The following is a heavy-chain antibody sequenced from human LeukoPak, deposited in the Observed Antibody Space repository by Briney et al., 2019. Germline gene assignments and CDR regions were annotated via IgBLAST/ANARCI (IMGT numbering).Heavy chain of an antibody. J-gene: IGHJ3*02. CDR1: GFTFSSYG. V-gene: IGHV3-30*02. CDR2: IRYDGSNK. D-gene: IGHD3-22*01. CDR3: ATLMYYYDSSGYYHDAFDI. Sequence: PGGSLRLSCAASGFTFSSYGMHWVRQAPGKGLEWVAFIRYDGSNKYYADSVKGRFTISRDNSKNTLYLQMNSLRAEDTAVYYCATLMYYYDSSGYYHDAFDIWGQGTMVTVSS.